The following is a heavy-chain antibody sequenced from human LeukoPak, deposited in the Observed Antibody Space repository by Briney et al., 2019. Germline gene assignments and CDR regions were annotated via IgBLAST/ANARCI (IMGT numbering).Heavy chain of an antibody. CDR2: INTDGSST. J-gene: IGHJ3*02. CDR3: ARGGRYGAFDI. CDR1: GFTFSSYW. V-gene: IGHV3-74*01. Sequence: GGSLRLSCAASGFTFSSYWMHWVRQAPGKGLVWVSRINTDGSSTSYAASVKGRFTISRDNAKNTLYLQMNSLRAEDTAVYYCARGGRYGAFDIWGQGTMVTVSS. D-gene: IGHD3-16*01.